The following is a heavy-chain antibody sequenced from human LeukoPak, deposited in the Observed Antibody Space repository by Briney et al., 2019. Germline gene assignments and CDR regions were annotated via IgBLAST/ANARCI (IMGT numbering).Heavy chain of an antibody. Sequence: KPSETLSLTCNISGVPITHYYWSWIRLAPRRGLEWIGYMYYSGDSNSNPSLEGRVTMSADTSTNQFSLRLTSVTAADTAIYYCARELPSTGNWFDPWGQGILVTVSS. V-gene: IGHV4-59*01. CDR2: MYYSGDS. CDR3: ARELPSTGNWFDP. J-gene: IGHJ5*02. D-gene: IGHD1-14*01. CDR1: GVPITHYY.